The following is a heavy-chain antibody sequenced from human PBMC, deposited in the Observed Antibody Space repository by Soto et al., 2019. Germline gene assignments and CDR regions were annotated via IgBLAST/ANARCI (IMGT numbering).Heavy chain of an antibody. CDR3: TTMNDRDAFEI. Sequence: EEQLVESGGGLVERGGSLSLSCAASLLNFNIAWWSWVRQPPGRGLEWVGRIKNNADGGTADSAQPVKARFIVSRDDSKSTLYLQMNSLKIEDTAMYYCTTMNDRDAFEIWGQGAMVTVSS. V-gene: IGHV3-15*01. D-gene: IGHD1-1*01. J-gene: IGHJ3*02. CDR1: LLNFNIAW. CDR2: IKNNADGGTA.